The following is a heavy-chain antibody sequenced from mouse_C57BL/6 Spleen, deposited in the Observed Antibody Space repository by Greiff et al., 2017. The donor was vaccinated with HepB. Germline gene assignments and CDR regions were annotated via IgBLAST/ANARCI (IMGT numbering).Heavy chain of an antibody. V-gene: IGHV1-15*01. CDR2: IDPETGGT. J-gene: IGHJ2*01. D-gene: IGHD1-1*01. CDR1: GYTFTDYE. CDR3: TRERYYYGSSYGYYFDY. Sequence: LVESGAELVRPGASVTLSCKASGYTFTDYEMHWVKQTPVHGLEWIGAIDPETGGTAYNQKFKGKAILTADKSSSTAYMELRSLTSEDSAVYYCTRERYYYGSSYGYYFDYWGQGTTLTVSS.